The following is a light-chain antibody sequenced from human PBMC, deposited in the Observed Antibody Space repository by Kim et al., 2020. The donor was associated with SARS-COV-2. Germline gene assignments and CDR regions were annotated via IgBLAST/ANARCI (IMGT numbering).Light chain of an antibody. V-gene: IGKV3-15*01. CDR3: QKYNSWPPA. CDR1: QSISNN. Sequence: VSPGERVTLSCRASQSISNNLAWYQQKPGRAPSRLIFDASTRATGVPPRFSGGGSGTEFTLTIDSLQSEDFAVYFCQKYNSWPPAFGQGTKVDIK. J-gene: IGKJ1*01. CDR2: DAS.